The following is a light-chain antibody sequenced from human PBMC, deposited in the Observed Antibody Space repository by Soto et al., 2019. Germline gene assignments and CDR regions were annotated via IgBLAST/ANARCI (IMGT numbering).Light chain of an antibody. Sequence: QPVLTQSPSASASLGASVKLTCTLSSGHSSYGIAWHQQQPEKGPRYLMKLNSDGSHSKGDGIPDRFSGSSSGAERYLTFASLQSEDEADYYCQTWGTGIPVFGGGTQLTVL. J-gene: IGLJ7*01. CDR2: LNSDGSH. V-gene: IGLV4-69*01. CDR3: QTWGTGIPV. CDR1: SGHSSYG.